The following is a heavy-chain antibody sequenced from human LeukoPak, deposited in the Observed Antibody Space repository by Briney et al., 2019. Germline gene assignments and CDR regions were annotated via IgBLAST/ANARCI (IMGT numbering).Heavy chain of an antibody. V-gene: IGHV1-69*13. Sequence: GASVKVSCKASGGTFSSYAISWVRQAPGQGLEWMGGIIPIFGTANYAQKFWGRVTITADESTSTAYMELSSLRSEDTAVYYCATSSGSPQQYWGQGTLVTVSS. J-gene: IGHJ4*02. CDR2: IIPIFGTA. CDR1: GGTFSSYA. CDR3: ATSSGSPQQY. D-gene: IGHD1-26*01.